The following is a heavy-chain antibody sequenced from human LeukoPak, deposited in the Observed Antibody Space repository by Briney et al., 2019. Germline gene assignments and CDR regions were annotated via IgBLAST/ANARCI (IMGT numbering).Heavy chain of an antibody. V-gene: IGHV3-23*01. J-gene: IGHJ4*02. CDR3: ARDRGHTATAGYYFEH. CDR1: GFTFSSYA. CDR2: ISGSGGNT. D-gene: IGHD6-13*01. Sequence: GGSLRLSCAASGFTFSSYAMSWVRQAPGKGLEWVSAISGSGGNTYYADSVKGRFTISRDNSKNTLYLQMDSLRAEDTAVYYCARDRGHTATAGYYFEHWGQGTLVTVSS.